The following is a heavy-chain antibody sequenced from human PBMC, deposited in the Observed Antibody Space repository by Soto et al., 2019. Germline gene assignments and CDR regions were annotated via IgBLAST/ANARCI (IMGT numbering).Heavy chain of an antibody. V-gene: IGHV1-69*06. J-gene: IGHJ6*02. CDR1: GGTFSSYA. CDR2: IIPIFGTA. CDR3: ARDPHYPRELLWTSDYYYYYGMDV. Sequence: VASVKVSCKASGGTFSSYAISWVRQAPGQGLEWMGGIIPIFGTANYAQKFQGRVTITADKSTSTAYMELSSLRSEDTAVYYCARDPHYPRELLWTSDYYYYYGMDVWGQGTTVTVSS. D-gene: IGHD3-10*01.